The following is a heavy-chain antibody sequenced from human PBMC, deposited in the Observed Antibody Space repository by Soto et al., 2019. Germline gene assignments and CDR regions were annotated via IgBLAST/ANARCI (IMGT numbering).Heavy chain of an antibody. CDR3: ARALVVVVAATPDLGMDV. CDR2: INPNSGGT. J-gene: IGHJ6*02. V-gene: IGHV1-2*04. D-gene: IGHD2-15*01. Sequence: ASVKVSCKASGYTFTGYYMHWVRQAPGQGLEWMGWINPNSGGTNYAQKFQGWVTMTRDTSISTAYMELSRLRSDDTAVYYCARALVVVVAATPDLGMDVWGQGTTVTVSS. CDR1: GYTFTGYY.